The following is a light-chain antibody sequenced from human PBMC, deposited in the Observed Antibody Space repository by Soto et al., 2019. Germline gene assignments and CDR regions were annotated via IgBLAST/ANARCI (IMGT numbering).Light chain of an antibody. Sequence: EVVMTQSPATLSVSPGERATLSCRASQSVSNNLAWYQQKPGQAPRLLIYGASTRATGIPARFSGSGSGTEFTITISSLQSEDFAVYYCQQYNNWWTFGQGTKVEIK. CDR3: QQYNNWWT. J-gene: IGKJ1*01. CDR1: QSVSNN. CDR2: GAS. V-gene: IGKV3-15*01.